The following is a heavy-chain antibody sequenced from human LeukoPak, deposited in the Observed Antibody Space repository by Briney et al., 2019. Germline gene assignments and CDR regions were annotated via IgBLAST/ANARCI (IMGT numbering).Heavy chain of an antibody. CDR3: ARDRGYSSSWYEVGVDYYGMDV. V-gene: IGHV3-53*01. CDR2: LYNGGTT. D-gene: IGHD6-13*01. Sequence: GGSLRLSCAASGFTVSSYYMSWVRQAPDMGLEWVSVLYNGGTTYYADSVKGRFTISRDNSKNTLYLQMNSLRAEDTAVYYCARDRGYSSSWYEVGVDYYGMDVWGQGTTVTVSS. J-gene: IGHJ6*02. CDR1: GFTVSSYY.